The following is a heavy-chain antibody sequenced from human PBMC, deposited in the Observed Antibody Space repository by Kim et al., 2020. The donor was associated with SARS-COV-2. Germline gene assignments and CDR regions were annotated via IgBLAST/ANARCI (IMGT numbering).Heavy chain of an antibody. D-gene: IGHD3-9*01. J-gene: IGHJ4*02. CDR3: ARDQDSHVSPEVDLHS. Sequence: DSVKGRFAISRDNAKGSLFLQMSSLRPEYTAVYYCARDQDSHVSPEVDLHSWGQGTLVTVSS. V-gene: IGHV3-11*05.